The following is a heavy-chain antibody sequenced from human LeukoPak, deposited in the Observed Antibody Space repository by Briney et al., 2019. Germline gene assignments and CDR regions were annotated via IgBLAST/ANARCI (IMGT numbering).Heavy chain of an antibody. CDR1: SDSISNSAYH. J-gene: IGHJ5*02. Sequence: SETLSLTCTVSSDSISNSAYHWGWIRQPPGRGLEWIGTIYYSRGTYYNPSLKSRVTISLDTSKNQFSLKLSSVTAADTAVYYCASGRMDWFDPWGQGTLVTVSS. V-gene: IGHV4-39*07. CDR2: IYYSRGT. CDR3: ASGRMDWFDP. D-gene: IGHD1-14*01.